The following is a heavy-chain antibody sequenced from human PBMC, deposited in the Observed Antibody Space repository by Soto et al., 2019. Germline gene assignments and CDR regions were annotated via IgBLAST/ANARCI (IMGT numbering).Heavy chain of an antibody. J-gene: IGHJ4*02. V-gene: IGHV1-24*01. D-gene: IGHD6-13*01. CDR1: GYTLTGLS. CDR3: ATSQLVPKLYYFDY. CDR2: FDSEDGET. Sequence: ASVKVSCKVSGYTLTGLSMHWVRQAPGKGLEWMGGFDSEDGETIYAQKFQGRVTMTAGTSTDTAYMELSSLRSEDTAVYYCATSQLVPKLYYFDYWGQGTLVTVSS.